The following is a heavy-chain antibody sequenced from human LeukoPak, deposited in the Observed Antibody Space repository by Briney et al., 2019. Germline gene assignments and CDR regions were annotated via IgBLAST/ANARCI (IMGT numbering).Heavy chain of an antibody. Sequence: GGSLRLSCAASGFTFDDYGMSWVRQAPGRGLEWVGLIKREADGGTADYAAPVKGRFTISRDDSNQMVYLQMNSLRSEDTAVYYCTSLSTFAVSRHWGQGTLVTVSS. CDR2: IKREADGGTA. CDR1: GFTFDDYG. V-gene: IGHV3-15*05. J-gene: IGHJ4*02. CDR3: TSLSTFAVSRH. D-gene: IGHD5/OR15-5a*01.